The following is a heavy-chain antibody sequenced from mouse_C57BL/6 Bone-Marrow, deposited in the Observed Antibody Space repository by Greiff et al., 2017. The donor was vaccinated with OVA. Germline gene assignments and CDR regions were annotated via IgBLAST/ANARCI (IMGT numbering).Heavy chain of an antibody. Sequence: QVQLQQPGAELVKPGASVKVSCKASGYTFTSYWMHWVKQRPGQGLEWIGRIHPSNSDTNYNHKFKGKTTLTVDKSSSTAYMQLSSLTSADSAVYDGEKRSEYDGSSLWYLDVWGKGTSVTVSS. CDR2: IHPSNSDT. V-gene: IGHV1-74*01. CDR1: GYTFTSYW. J-gene: IGHJ1*03. D-gene: IGHD1-1*01. CDR3: EKRSEYDGSSLWYLDV.